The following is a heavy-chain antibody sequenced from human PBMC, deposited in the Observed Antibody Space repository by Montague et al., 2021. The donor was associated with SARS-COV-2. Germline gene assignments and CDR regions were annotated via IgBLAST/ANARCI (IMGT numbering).Heavy chain of an antibody. D-gene: IGHD6-19*01. CDR3: ARDGSAVAGLPRSYGLDV. CDR2: IYTSGST. V-gene: IGHV4-4*07. J-gene: IGHJ6*02. CDR1: GGSISSYY. Sequence: SETLSLTCTVSGGSISSYYWSWIRQPAGKGLEWIGRIYTSGSTNYNPSLKSRVTMSVDTSKSQFSLKLSSVTAADTAVYYCARDGSAVAGLPRSYGLDVWGQGTTVTASS.